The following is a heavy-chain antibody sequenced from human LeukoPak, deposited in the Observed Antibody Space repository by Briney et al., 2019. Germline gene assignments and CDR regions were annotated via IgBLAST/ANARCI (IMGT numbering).Heavy chain of an antibody. CDR1: GYTFTGYY. CDR3: ARDPGEYSSGWYGFPGPWYYYYYYGMDV. Sequence: GASVKVSCKASGYTFTGYYMHWVRQAPGQGLEWMGWISAYNGNTNYAQKLQGRVTMTTDTSTSTAYMELRSLRSDDTAVYYCARDPGEYSSGWYGFPGPWYYYYYYGMDVWGQGTTVTVSS. CDR2: ISAYNGNT. D-gene: IGHD6-19*01. V-gene: IGHV1-18*04. J-gene: IGHJ6*02.